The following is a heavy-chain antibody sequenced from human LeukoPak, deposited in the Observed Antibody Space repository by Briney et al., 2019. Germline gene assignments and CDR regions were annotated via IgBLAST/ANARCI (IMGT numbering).Heavy chain of an antibody. V-gene: IGHV1-18*01. J-gene: IGHJ6*03. CDR2: ISAYNGNT. CDR3: ARDSDSGRLRLRPGERNRDYYMDV. D-gene: IGHD5-12*01. CDR1: GYTFTSYG. Sequence: GASVKVSCKASGYTFTSYGISWVRQAPGQGLEWMGWISAYNGNTNYAQKLQGRVTMTTDTSTSTAYMELRSLRSDDTAVYYCARDSDSGRLRLRPGERNRDYYMDVWGKGTTVTVSS.